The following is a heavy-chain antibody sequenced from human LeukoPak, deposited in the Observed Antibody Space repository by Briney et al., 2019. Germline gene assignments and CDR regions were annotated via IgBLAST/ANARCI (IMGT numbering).Heavy chain of an antibody. CDR1: GGSFSGYY. J-gene: IGHJ3*02. CDR3: ARDWPYYYDGSAYYNAFDI. Sequence: PSETLPLTCAVYGGSFSGYYWSWIRQPPGKGQEWIGEINHSGSTNYNPSLKSRVTISVDTSKNQFSLKLSSVTAADTAVYYCARDWPYYYDGSAYYNAFDIWGQGTMVTVSS. CDR2: INHSGST. D-gene: IGHD3-22*01. V-gene: IGHV4-34*01.